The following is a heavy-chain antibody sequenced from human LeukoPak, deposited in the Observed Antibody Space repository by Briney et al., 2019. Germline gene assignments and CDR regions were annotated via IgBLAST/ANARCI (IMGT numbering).Heavy chain of an antibody. V-gene: IGHV3-11*04. Sequence: GGSLRLSCAASGFTFSDNYMSWIRQAPGRGREGVSYISSSGNTTYNADSVKGRFSITRDNAKNSLYLQMNSLRAEDTAVYYCARDGGSAWFLDYWGQGTLVTVSS. J-gene: IGHJ4*02. CDR2: ISSSGNTT. CDR3: ARDGGSAWFLDY. D-gene: IGHD6-19*01. CDR1: GFTFSDNY.